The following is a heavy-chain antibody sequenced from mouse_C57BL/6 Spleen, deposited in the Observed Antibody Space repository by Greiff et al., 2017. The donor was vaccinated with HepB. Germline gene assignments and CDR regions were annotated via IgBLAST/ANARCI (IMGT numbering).Heavy chain of an antibody. D-gene: IGHD2-13*01. V-gene: IGHV1-53*01. Sequence: VKLQQPGTELVKPGASVKLSCKASGYTFTSYWMHWVKQRPGQGLEWIGNINPSNGGTNYNEKFKSKATLTVDKSSSTAYMQLSSLTSEDSAVYYCARSDYDGGYFDVWGTGTTVTVSS. CDR2: INPSNGGT. J-gene: IGHJ1*03. CDR3: ARSDYDGGYFDV. CDR1: GYTFTSYW.